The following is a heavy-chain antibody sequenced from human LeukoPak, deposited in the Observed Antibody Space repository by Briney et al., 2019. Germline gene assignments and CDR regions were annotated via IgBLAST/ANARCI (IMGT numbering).Heavy chain of an antibody. J-gene: IGHJ4*02. CDR1: GFTFNTYE. CDR2: ISANGDTI. Sequence: GGSLRLSCAASGFTFNTYEMNWVRQAPGKGLEWISYISANGDTIYYADSVRGRFTISRDNSKNTLYVQMNSLRTEDTAVYYCAKGGRHGHSSYERGYFDFWGQGTLVTVSS. V-gene: IGHV3-48*03. CDR3: AKGGRHGHSSYERGYFDF. D-gene: IGHD5-12*01.